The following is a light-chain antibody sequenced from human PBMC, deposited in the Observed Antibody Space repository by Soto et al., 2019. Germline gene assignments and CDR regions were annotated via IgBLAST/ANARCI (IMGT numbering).Light chain of an antibody. Sequence: QSALTQPASVSGSPGQSITISCTGTSSDVGAYNYVSWYQHHPGKVPKLLIYEVTSRPSGVSDRFSGSKSGNTASLTISGLXAEDEADYYCSSKRDSSTLFLFGTGTKVTVL. V-gene: IGLV2-14*01. CDR2: EVT. CDR3: SSKRDSSTLFL. J-gene: IGLJ1*01. CDR1: SSDVGAYNY.